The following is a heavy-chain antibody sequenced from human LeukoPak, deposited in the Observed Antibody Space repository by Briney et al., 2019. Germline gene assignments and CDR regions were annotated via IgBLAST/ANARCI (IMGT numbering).Heavy chain of an antibody. CDR1: GFTFNTFN. CDR2: ITSGGDYI. D-gene: IGHD3-9*01. CDR3: ARGHYDVLAASYKWTPDY. V-gene: IGHV3-21*01. J-gene: IGHJ4*02. Sequence: GGSLRLSCAASGFTFNTFNMNWVRQAPGKGLEWVSSITSGGDYIYYADSVKGRFTTSRDNAKNSLSLQLHSLRVEDTALYYCARGHYDVLAASYKWTPDYWGQGTLVTVSS.